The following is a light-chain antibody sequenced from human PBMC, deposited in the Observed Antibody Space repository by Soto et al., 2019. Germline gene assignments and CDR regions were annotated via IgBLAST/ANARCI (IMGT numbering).Light chain of an antibody. V-gene: IGKV1-39*01. CDR3: QQSYSTPQNT. CDR1: QSISWY. Sequence: DIQMTQSPSSLSASVGDRVTITCRASQSISWYLNWYQQKPGKAPKLLIYAASSLQSGVPSRFSGSGSGTDFTLTISSLQPEDFATYYGQQSYSTPQNTFGQGTKLEIK. J-gene: IGKJ2*01. CDR2: AAS.